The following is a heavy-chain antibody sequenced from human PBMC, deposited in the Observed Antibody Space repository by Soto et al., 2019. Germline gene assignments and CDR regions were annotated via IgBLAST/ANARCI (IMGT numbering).Heavy chain of an antibody. D-gene: IGHD3-3*01. V-gene: IGHV4-38-2*01. J-gene: IGHJ5*02. CDR2: IYHSGST. CDR3: ARGYYDFWSGYYMDWFDH. Sequence: SETLSLTCAVSGYSISSGYYWGWIRQPPGKGLEWIGSIYHSGSTYYNPYLKSRVTISVDTSKNQFSLKLSSVTAADTAVYYCARGYYDFWSGYYMDWFDHWG. CDR1: GYSISSGYY.